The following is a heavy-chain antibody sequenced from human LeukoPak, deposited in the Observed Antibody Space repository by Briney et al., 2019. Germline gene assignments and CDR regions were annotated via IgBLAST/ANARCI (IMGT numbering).Heavy chain of an antibody. CDR2: IKRDGSGK. CDR1: GFTFSSYW. D-gene: IGHD3-22*01. CDR3: ALNYYDSSGPGPYFDY. J-gene: IGHJ4*02. Sequence: PGGSLRLSCAASGFTFSSYWMSWVRQAPGKGLEWVANIKRDGSGKYYVDSVKGRFTISRDNAKNSLYLQMNSLRAEDTAVYYCALNYYDSSGPGPYFDYWGQGTLVTVSS. V-gene: IGHV3-7*01.